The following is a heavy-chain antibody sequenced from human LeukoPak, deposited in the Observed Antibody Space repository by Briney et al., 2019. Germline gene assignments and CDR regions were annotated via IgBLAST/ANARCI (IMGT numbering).Heavy chain of an antibody. CDR3: ASGGHYYDFWSGLP. CDR2: IIPIFGTA. Sequence: SVKVSCKASGGTFSSYAISWVRQAPGQGLEWMGGIIPIFGTANYAQKFQGRVTITADESTSTAYMELSSLRSEDTAVYYCASGGHYYDFWSGLPWGQGTLVTVSS. D-gene: IGHD3-3*01. CDR1: GGTFSSYA. J-gene: IGHJ4*02. V-gene: IGHV1-69*13.